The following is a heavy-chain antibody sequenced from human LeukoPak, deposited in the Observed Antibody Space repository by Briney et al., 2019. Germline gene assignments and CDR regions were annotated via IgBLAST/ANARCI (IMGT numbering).Heavy chain of an antibody. CDR2: ISYDGSNK. V-gene: IGHV3-30*18. CDR3: AKDDYGSGNYYYYYGMDV. Sequence: GGSLRLSCAASGFTFSSYGMHWVRQAPGKGLEWVAVISYDGSNKYYADSVKGRFTISRDNSKNTLYLQMNSLRAEDTAVYYCAKDDYGSGNYYYYYGMDVWGQGTTVTVSS. J-gene: IGHJ6*02. D-gene: IGHD3-10*01. CDR1: GFTFSSYG.